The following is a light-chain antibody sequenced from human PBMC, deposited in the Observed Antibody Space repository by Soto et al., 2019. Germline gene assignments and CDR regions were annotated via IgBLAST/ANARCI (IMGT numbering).Light chain of an antibody. J-gene: IGKJ2*01. Sequence: DIVMTQSPDSLAVSLGERATINCKSSQSVLSSSNNKNYLAWYQQKPGQPPKLLIYWASTRESGVPDRFSGRGSGTDFTLTISSLQAEDVAVYYCQQYYSTPYTFGQWTKLEIK. CDR1: QSVLSSSNNKNY. V-gene: IGKV4-1*01. CDR3: QQYYSTPYT. CDR2: WAS.